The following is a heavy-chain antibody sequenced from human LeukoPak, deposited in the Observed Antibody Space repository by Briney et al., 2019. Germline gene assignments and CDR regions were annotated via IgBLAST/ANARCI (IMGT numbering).Heavy chain of an antibody. J-gene: IGHJ4*02. Sequence: GGSLRLSCAASGFTFSSYAMSWVRQAPGKGLEWVANIKNDGAVKNYVDSVKGRFTISRDNAKNSLYLQRNSLRAEETAVYYCAKDSFSKGDFWGKGVLVTVSS. CDR2: IKNDGAVK. CDR1: GFTFSSYA. D-gene: IGHD3-3*02. V-gene: IGHV3-7*01. CDR3: AKDSFSKGDF.